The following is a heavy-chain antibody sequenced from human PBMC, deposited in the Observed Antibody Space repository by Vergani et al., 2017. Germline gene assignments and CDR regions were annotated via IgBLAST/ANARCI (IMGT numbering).Heavy chain of an antibody. CDR1: GGTFSSYA. Sequence: QVQLVQSGAEVKKPGASVKVSCKASGGTFSSYAISWVRQAPGQGLEWMGRIIPILGIANYAQKFQGRVTITADKSTSTAYMELSSMRSEDTAVYYCAIDVTAAAGLYYYYGMDVWGQGTTVTVSS. CDR3: AIDVTAAAGLYYYYGMDV. CDR2: IIPILGIA. J-gene: IGHJ6*02. V-gene: IGHV1-69*09. D-gene: IGHD6-13*01.